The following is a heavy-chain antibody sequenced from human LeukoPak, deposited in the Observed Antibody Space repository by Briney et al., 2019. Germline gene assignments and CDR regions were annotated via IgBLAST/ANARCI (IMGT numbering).Heavy chain of an antibody. J-gene: IGHJ4*02. CDR2: IRGDENEI. CDR3: ARGHVPGSTRHWDF. D-gene: IGHD3-10*01. V-gene: IGHV3-21*06. Sequence: NPGGSLRLSCAASGFTFSSYAMSWVRQAPGKGLVWVARIRGDENEIDYADSVKGRFTISRDNAKNTLYLQMNSLRVEDTAVYFCARGHVPGSTRHWDFWGQGTLVTVSS. CDR1: GFTFSSYA.